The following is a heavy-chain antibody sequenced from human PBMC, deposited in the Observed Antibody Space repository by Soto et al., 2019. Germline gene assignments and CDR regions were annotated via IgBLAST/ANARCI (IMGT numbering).Heavy chain of an antibody. CDR1: GGSVSSGSYY. Sequence: QVQLQESGPGLVKPSETLSLTCTVSGGSVSSGSYYWSWIRQPPGKGLEWIGYIYYSGSTNYNPSLNSRVTISVDTSKNQFSLKLSSVTAADTAVYYCARDNYDSSDDYWGQGTLVTVSS. D-gene: IGHD3-22*01. V-gene: IGHV4-61*01. CDR2: IYYSGST. J-gene: IGHJ4*02. CDR3: ARDNYDSSDDY.